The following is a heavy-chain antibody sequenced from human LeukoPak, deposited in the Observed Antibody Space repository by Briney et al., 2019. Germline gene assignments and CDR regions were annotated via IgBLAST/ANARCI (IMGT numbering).Heavy chain of an antibody. D-gene: IGHD2-2*01. CDR3: ARDLKGSTFYYGMDV. J-gene: IGHJ6*04. V-gene: IGHV4-59*01. CDR1: GDPISSYY. CDR2: IYYSGST. Sequence: SETLSLTCSVSGDPISSYYWSWIRQPPGKGLEWIGYIYYSGSTNYNPSLKSRVTISVDKSKNQFSLQLSSVTAADTAVYYCARDLKGSTFYYGMDVWGEGTTVTVSS.